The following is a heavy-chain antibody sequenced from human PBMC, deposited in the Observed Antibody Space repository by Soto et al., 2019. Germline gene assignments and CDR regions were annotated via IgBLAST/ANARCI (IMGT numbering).Heavy chain of an antibody. CDR1: GFTLDGYA. Sequence: GGSLRLSCAASGFTLDGYAMHWVRQAPGKGLEWVSYISSSSSTIYYADYVKGRFTISRDNAKNPLYLQMNSLRDEDTAVYYCARESRFLEWLSLNWFDPWGQGTLVTVSS. D-gene: IGHD3-3*01. V-gene: IGHV3-48*02. CDR3: ARESRFLEWLSLNWFDP. J-gene: IGHJ5*02. CDR2: ISSSSSTI.